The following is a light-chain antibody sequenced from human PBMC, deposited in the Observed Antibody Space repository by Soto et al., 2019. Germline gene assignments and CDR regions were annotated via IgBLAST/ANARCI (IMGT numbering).Light chain of an antibody. CDR3: QQSYGTPYT. V-gene: IGKV1-39*01. Sequence: DIQMTQSPSSLSASVTDRVTITCRASQSINNNLNWYQQRLGKAPDLLIYRASTLQSGVPSRFSGSGSGTDFTLTISSLEQEDFGTYYCQQSYGTPYTFGQGTKVEIK. J-gene: IGKJ2*01. CDR2: RAS. CDR1: QSINNN.